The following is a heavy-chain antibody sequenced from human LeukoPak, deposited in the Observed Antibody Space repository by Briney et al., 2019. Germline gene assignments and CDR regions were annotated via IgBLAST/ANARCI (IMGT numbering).Heavy chain of an antibody. Sequence: SETRSLTCTVSGDSISGSYWTWVRQPPGQGLDWIGQIHYSGRADYNPSLKRRITISVDTSKNQMSLTLTSVTAADTAIYYCVKFGVDYDMGVWGQGTTVTVSS. D-gene: IGHD3-16*01. CDR2: IHYSGRA. CDR3: VKFGVDYDMGV. J-gene: IGHJ6*02. V-gene: IGHV4-59*01. CDR1: GDSISGSY.